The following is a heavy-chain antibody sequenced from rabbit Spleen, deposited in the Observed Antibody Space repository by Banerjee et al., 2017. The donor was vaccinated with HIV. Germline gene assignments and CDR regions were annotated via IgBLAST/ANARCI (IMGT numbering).Heavy chain of an antibody. D-gene: IGHD1-1*01. CDR2: IYVGSGST. V-gene: IGHV1S45*01. Sequence: QEQLKESGGGLVQPGGSLKLSCKASGFTISSSDYMCWVRLAPGKGLEWIGCIYVGSGSTHYASWAKGRFTMHKTSSTTVTLQLTSLTAADTATYFCARSGYVGGDYTWDLWGPGTLVTVS. J-gene: IGHJ4*01. CDR3: ARSGYVGGDYTWDL. CDR1: GFTISSSDY.